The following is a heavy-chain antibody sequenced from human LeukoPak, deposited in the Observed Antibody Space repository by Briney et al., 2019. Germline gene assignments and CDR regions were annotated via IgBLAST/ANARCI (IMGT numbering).Heavy chain of an antibody. J-gene: IGHJ4*02. CDR2: IYHSGST. CDR1: GYSISSGYY. V-gene: IGHV4-38-2*01. CDR3: ARTGLYGSGSSDY. Sequence: SETLSLTCAVSGYSISSGYYWGWIRQPPGKGLEWIGSIYHSGSTYYNPSLKSRVTISVDTSKNQFSLKLNSVTAGDTAVYYCARTGLYGSGSSDYWGQGTLVTVSS. D-gene: IGHD3-10*01.